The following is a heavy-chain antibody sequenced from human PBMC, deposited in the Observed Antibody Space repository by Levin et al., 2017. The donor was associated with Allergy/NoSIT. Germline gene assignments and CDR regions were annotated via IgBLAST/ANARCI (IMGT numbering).Heavy chain of an antibody. CDR2: IYYSGST. V-gene: IGHV4-39*01. Sequence: SETLSLTCTVSGGSISSSSYYWGWIRQPPGKGLEWIGSIYYSGSTYYNPSLKSRVTISVDTSKNQFSLKLSSVTAADTAVYYCATSQWCGGSCYSEEQAFDIWGQGTMVTVSS. CDR3: ATSQWCGGSCYSEEQAFDI. CDR1: GGSISSSSYY. D-gene: IGHD2-15*01. J-gene: IGHJ3*02.